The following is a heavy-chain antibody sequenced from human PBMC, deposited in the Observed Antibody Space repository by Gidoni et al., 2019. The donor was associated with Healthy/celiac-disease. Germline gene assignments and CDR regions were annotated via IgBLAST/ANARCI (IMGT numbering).Heavy chain of an antibody. V-gene: IGHV4-31*03. CDR1: GGYLSSGGYY. J-gene: IGHJ3*02. CDR3: ARGGLGELRAHI. Sequence: QVQLQESGPGLVKPSQTLSLTCTVSGGYLSSGGYYWSWIRQHPGKGLEWIGYIYYSGSTYYNPSLKSRVTIAVDTSKNQFSLKLSSVTAADTAVYYCARGGLGELRAHIWGQGTMVTVSS. CDR2: IYYSGST. D-gene: IGHD3-10*01.